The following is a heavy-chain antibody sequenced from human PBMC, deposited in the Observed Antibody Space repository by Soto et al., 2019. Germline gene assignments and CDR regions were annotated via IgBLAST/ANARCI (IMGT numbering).Heavy chain of an antibody. CDR1: GYTFTSYA. CDR3: ARGWGSGDY. J-gene: IGHJ4*02. V-gene: IGHV1-3*01. D-gene: IGHD2-15*01. CDR2: INAGNGNT. Sequence: QVQLVQSGAEVKKPGASVKVSCKASGYTFTSYAMHWVRQAHGQSLEWMGWINAGNGNTKYSHQFQGRVTITRDTSASTAYRELSSLRSEDTAVYYCARGWGSGDYWGQGTLVTVSS.